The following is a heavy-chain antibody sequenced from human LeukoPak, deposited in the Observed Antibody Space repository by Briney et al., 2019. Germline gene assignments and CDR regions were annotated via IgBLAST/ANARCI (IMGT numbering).Heavy chain of an antibody. D-gene: IGHD3-10*01. Sequence: GGSLRLSCAASGFTFSSYSMNWVRQAPGKGLEWVSSITSDSRYIFYADSVKGRFTIPRDNAKNSLDLQMNSLRVEDTGIYYCVKVAKYYYGSETYYFFEHWGQGTPVTASS. CDR3: VKVAKYYYGSETYYFFEH. CDR1: GFTFSSYS. V-gene: IGHV3-21*01. J-gene: IGHJ4*02. CDR2: ITSDSRYI.